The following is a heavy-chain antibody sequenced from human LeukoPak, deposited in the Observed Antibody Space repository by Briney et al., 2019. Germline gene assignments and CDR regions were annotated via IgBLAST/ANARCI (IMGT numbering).Heavy chain of an antibody. CDR1: GGTFSSYA. CDR2: IIPIFGTA. V-gene: IGHV1-69*01. Sequence: ASVKVSCKASGGTFSSYAISWVRQAPGQGLEWMGGIIPIFGTANYAQKFQGRVTITADESTSTAYMELSSLRSEDTAVYYCARELFWSGYHDATWGQEPWSPSPQ. CDR3: ARELFWSGYHDAT. D-gene: IGHD3-3*01. J-gene: IGHJ5*01.